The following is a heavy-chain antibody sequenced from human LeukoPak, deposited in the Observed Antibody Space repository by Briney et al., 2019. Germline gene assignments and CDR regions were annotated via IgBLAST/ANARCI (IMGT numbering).Heavy chain of an antibody. CDR1: GFTFSSYA. V-gene: IGHV3-53*01. Sequence: GGSLRLSCAASGFTFSSYAMSWVRQAPGKGLEWVSVIYSGGSTYYADSVKGRFTISRDNSKNTLYLQMNSLRAEDTAVYYCARGRGTYYFDYWGQGTLVTVSS. D-gene: IGHD3-10*01. CDR2: IYSGGST. CDR3: ARGRGTYYFDY. J-gene: IGHJ4*02.